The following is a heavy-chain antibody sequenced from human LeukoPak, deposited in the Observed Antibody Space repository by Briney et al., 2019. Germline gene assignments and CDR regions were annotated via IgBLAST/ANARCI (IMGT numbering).Heavy chain of an antibody. J-gene: IGHJ4*02. CDR1: GGSISSGGYY. CDR2: IYYSGST. CDR3: ACRYYEMYYFDY. Sequence: SQTLSLTCTVSGGSISSGGYYWSWIRQHPGKGLEWIGYIYYSGSTYYNPSLKSRVTISVDTSKNQFSLKLSSVTAADTAVYYCACRYYEMYYFDYWGRGTLVTVSS. D-gene: IGHD3-22*01. V-gene: IGHV4-31*03.